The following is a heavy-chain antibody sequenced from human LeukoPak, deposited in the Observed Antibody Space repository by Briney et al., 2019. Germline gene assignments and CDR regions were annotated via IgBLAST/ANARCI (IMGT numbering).Heavy chain of an antibody. CDR2: ISYDRSKK. CDR1: GFTFNTYA. Sequence: GRSLRLSCAASGFTFNTYAMHWVRQAPGKGLEWVTIISYDRSKKYYIDSVRGRFTISRDNSRNTLYLQMNSLRADDTAVYYCAKTLAGDGMDVWGKGTTVTVSS. CDR3: AKTLAGDGMDV. V-gene: IGHV3-30*04. J-gene: IGHJ6*04. D-gene: IGHD3-10*01.